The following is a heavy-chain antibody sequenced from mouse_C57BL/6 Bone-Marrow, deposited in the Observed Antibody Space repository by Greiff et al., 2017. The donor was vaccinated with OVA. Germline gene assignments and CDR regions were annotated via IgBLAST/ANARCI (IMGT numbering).Heavy chain of an antibody. CDR2: INPNNGGT. J-gene: IGHJ2*01. CDR1: GYTFTDYY. D-gene: IGHD2-3*01. CDR3: ARYWDGYYVDY. Sequence: VQLQQSGPELVKPGASVKISCKASGYTFTDYYMNWVKQSHGKSLEWIGDINPNNGGTSYNQKFKGKATLTVDKSSSTAYMELRSLTSEDSAVYYCARYWDGYYVDYWGQGTTLTVSS. V-gene: IGHV1-26*01.